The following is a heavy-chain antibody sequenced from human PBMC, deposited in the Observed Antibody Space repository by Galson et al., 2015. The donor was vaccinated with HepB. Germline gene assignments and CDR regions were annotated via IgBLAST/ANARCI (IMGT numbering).Heavy chain of an antibody. CDR1: GFTFSTYG. J-gene: IGHJ3*02. D-gene: IGHD1-1*01. Sequence: LRLSCAASGFTFSTYGMHWVRQAPGKGLEWVAIIWYDGSNKYYGDSVRGRFTISRDNSKNTLYLQMNSLRAEDTAVYYCASNDDPRGGDAFHIWGQGTTVTVSS. CDR3: ASNDDPRGGDAFHI. V-gene: IGHV3-33*01. CDR2: IWYDGSNK.